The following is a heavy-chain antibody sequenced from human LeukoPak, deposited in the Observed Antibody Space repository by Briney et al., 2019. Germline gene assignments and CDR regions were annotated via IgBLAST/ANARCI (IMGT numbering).Heavy chain of an antibody. CDR2: ISGSGGST. J-gene: IGHJ3*02. V-gene: IGHV3-23*01. CDR1: GFTFSSYA. CDR3: ARSYDCGGDCFEAFDI. Sequence: GGSLRLSCAASGFTFSSYAMSWVRQAPGKGLEWVSAISGSGGSTYYADSVKGRFTISRDNSKNTLYLQMNSLRAEDTAVYFCARSYDCGGDCFEAFDIWGQGTMVTVSS. D-gene: IGHD2-21*02.